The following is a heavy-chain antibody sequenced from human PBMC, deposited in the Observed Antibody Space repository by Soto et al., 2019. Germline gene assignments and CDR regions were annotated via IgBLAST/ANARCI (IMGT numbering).Heavy chain of an antibody. D-gene: IGHD6-6*01. CDR3: ATPHSSSSSGRLDF. Sequence: QVQLVQSGAEVKKPGSSVKVSCKASGGTFSSYTISWVRQAPGQGLEWMGRFIPIFDVSNYAQNFQGRVTINADKSTSTAYMELSSLTSEDTAVYYCATPHSSSSSGRLDFWGQGTLVTVSS. CDR2: FIPIFDVS. V-gene: IGHV1-69*02. J-gene: IGHJ4*02. CDR1: GGTFSSYT.